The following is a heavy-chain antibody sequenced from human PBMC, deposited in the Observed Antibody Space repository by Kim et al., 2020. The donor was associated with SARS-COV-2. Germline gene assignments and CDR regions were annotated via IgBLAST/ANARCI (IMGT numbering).Heavy chain of an antibody. CDR2: IYYSGST. D-gene: IGHD4-17*01. CDR3: ARAGSVTTRYWYFDL. Sequence: SETLSLTCAVSGGSISSGGYSWSWIRQPPGKGLEWIGYIYYSGSTYYNPSLKSRVTISVDRSKNQFSLKLSSVTAADTAVYYCARAGSVTTRYWYFDLWGRGTLVTVSS. CDR1: GGSISSGGYS. J-gene: IGHJ2*01. V-gene: IGHV4-30-2*01.